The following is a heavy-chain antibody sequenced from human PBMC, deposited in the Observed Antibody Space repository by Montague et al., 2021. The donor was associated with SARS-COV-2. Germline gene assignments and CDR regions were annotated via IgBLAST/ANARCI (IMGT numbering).Heavy chain of an antibody. J-gene: IGHJ6*02. CDR1: GGCFSGYY. CDR3: ARSTGTNSPFGFSNKLRSRKSGMDV. CDR2: INHSGST. Sequence: SETLSLTCAVYGGCFSGYYLNWIRQPPVKGLELIGEINHSGSTNYNPSLKSRVSISVDTSKNQVSLNLTSVTAADTAVSYCARSTGTNSPFGFSNKLRSRKSGMDVWGLGTPVTVSS. V-gene: IGHV4-34*01. D-gene: IGHD4-17*01.